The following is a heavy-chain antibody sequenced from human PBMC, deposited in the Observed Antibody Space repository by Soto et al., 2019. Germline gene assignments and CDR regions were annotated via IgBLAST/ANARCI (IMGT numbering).Heavy chain of an antibody. CDR1: GFTFSKFG. CDR3: EKDSEQLLVAYYYYGMDV. V-gene: IGHV3-30*18. Sequence: QVQLVESGGGLVQPGGSLRLSCEASGFTFSKFGIHWVRQAPGKGLEWVAVVAYDGSVKYYADSVKGRFTISRDTSKNTLYHQKNRLGPEDAALYYCEKDSEQLLVAYYYYGMDVWGQGTTVTVSS. D-gene: IGHD2-2*01. J-gene: IGHJ6*02. CDR2: VAYDGSVK.